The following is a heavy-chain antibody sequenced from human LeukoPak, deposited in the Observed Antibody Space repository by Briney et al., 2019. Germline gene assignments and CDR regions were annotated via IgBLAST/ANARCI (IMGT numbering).Heavy chain of an antibody. CDR1: GFTFSDYY. CDR3: ARDLDSLELGYY. Sequence: GGSLRLSCAASGFTFSDYYMSWLRQAPGKGLEWVSYISRSGSTIYYADSVKGRFTISRDNAKNSLYLQMNSLRAEDPAVYYCARDLDSLELGYYWGQGTLVSVSS. J-gene: IGHJ4*02. CDR2: ISRSGSTI. V-gene: IGHV3-11*01. D-gene: IGHD1-1*01.